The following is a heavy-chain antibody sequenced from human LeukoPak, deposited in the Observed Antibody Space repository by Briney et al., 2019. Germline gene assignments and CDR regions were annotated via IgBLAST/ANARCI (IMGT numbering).Heavy chain of an antibody. V-gene: IGHV4-38-2*01. J-gene: IGHJ3*02. CDR2: IYHSGST. CDR3: VIVVVPDAFDI. Sequence: PSETLSLTCAVSGYSLSSGYYWGWIRQPPGKGLEWIGSIYHSGSTYYNPSLKSRVTISVDTSKNQFSLKLSSVTAADTAVYYCVIVVVPDAFDIWGQGTTVTVSS. D-gene: IGHD2-2*01. CDR1: GYSLSSGYY.